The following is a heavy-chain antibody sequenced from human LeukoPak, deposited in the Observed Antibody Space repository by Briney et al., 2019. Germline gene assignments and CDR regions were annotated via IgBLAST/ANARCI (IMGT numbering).Heavy chain of an antibody. CDR1: GGSISSFY. CDR3: ASGMVATGGHFDY. V-gene: IGHV4-59*01. Sequence: SETLSLTYTVSGGSISSFYWSWIRQPPGKGLEWIGYIYYSGSTNYNPSLKSRVTISVDTSKNQFSLKLTSVTAADTAVYYCASGMVATGGHFDYRGQGTLVTVSS. D-gene: IGHD5-12*01. J-gene: IGHJ4*02. CDR2: IYYSGST.